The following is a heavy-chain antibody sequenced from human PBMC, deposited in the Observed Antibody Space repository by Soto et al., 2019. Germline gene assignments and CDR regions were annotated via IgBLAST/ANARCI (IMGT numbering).Heavy chain of an antibody. CDR3: TTVAALALYYYGSGSYYKAGHNGDYYYYMDV. Sequence: GGSLRLSCAASGFTFSNAWMSWVRQAPGKGLEWVGRIKSKTDGGTTDYAAPVKGRFTISRDDSKNTLYLQMNSLKTEDTAVYYCTTVAALALYYYGSGSYYKAGHNGDYYYYMDVWGKGTTVTVSS. D-gene: IGHD3-10*01. V-gene: IGHV3-15*01. CDR2: IKSKTDGGTT. J-gene: IGHJ6*03. CDR1: GFTFSNAW.